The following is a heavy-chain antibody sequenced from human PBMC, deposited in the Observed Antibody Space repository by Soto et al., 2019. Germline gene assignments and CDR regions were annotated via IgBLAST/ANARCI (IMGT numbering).Heavy chain of an antibody. CDR1: GYTFTSYG. CDR2: ISAYNGNT. J-gene: IGHJ4*02. V-gene: IGHV1-18*01. Sequence: ASVKVSCKASGYTFTSYGISWVRQAPGQGLEWMGWISAYNGNTNYAQKLQGRVTMTTDTSTSTAYMELRSLRSDDTAVYYCARESKKSGYDWTDYWGQGTLVTVSS. CDR3: ARESKKSGYDWTDY. D-gene: IGHD5-12*01.